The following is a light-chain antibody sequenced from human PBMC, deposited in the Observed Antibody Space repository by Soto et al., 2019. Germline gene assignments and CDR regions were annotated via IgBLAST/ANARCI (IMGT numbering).Light chain of an antibody. CDR2: EVT. J-gene: IGLJ2*01. V-gene: IGLV2-14*01. CDR1: DSDVGGYNS. Sequence: QSALAQPASVSGTPGQSITISCTGTDSDVGGYNSVSWYQQHPGRAPKVIIYEVTYRPSGISDRFSGSKSGNTASLTISGLQAEDEADYYCSSCTSSSNFVFGGGTKLTVL. CDR3: SSCTSSSNFV.